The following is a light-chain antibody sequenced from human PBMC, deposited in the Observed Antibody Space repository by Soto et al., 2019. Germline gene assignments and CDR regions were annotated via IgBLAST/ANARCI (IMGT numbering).Light chain of an antibody. CDR2: GAS. CDR3: QQYHKWPPIT. Sequence: EIVLTQSPGTLSLSPGERSTLSCRSSQSVSRYLAWYQQKPGQAPRLLIYGASTRATGIPARFSGGGSGTDFTLTISSLRSEDFAIYYCQQYHKWPPITFGQGTRLEI. CDR1: QSVSRY. J-gene: IGKJ5*01. V-gene: IGKV3-15*01.